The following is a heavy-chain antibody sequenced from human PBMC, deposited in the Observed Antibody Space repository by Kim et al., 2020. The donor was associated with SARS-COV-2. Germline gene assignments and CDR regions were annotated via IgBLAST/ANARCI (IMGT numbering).Heavy chain of an antibody. D-gene: IGHD6-19*01. CDR1: GGSISGYY. CDR3: ARTKVAADAFDR. V-gene: IGHV4-59*01. CDR2: IYHSGST. J-gene: IGHJ3*01. Sequence: SETLSLTCTVSGGSISGYYWSWIRQPPGKGLEWIGDIYHSGSTNYNPSLKSRVTISVDTSKNQFSLKLSSVTAADTAVYYCARTKVAADAFDRWGQGTMVTVSS.